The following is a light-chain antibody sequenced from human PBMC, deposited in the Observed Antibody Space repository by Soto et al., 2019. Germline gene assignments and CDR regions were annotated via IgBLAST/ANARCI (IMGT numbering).Light chain of an antibody. CDR3: QQYGDGNSPRYS. CDR1: QSISSIY. Sequence: EVVLTQSPGTLSLSPGERVTLSCRASQSISSIYLAWYQQKPGQAPRLLIYATSSRATGIPDRFSGSGSGTDFTPTNSRLEPEDFAVYYCQQYGDGNSPRYSFGQGTRLDIK. CDR2: ATS. V-gene: IGKV3-20*01. J-gene: IGKJ2*03.